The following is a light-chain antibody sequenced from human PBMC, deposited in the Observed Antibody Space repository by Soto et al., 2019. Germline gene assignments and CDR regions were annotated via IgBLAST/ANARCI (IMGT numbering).Light chain of an antibody. CDR1: QSVLSSSNNKNY. Sequence: DIVMTQSPVSLAVSLGERATINCKSSQSVLSSSNNKNYLAWYQQKPGQPPNLLIYWASTRESGVPDRFSGSESGTDFTLTISSLQAEDVAVYYCQQYYSTPYTFGQGTKLEIK. CDR3: QQYYSTPYT. CDR2: WAS. V-gene: IGKV4-1*01. J-gene: IGKJ2*01.